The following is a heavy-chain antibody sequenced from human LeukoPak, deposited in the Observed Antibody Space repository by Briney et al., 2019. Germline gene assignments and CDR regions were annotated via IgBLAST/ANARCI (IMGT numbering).Heavy chain of an antibody. Sequence: PSETLSLTCAVYGGSFSGYYWSWIRQPPGKGLEWIGYIYNGGSSYYNPSLKSRVTISIDRSKNQFSLKVSSVTAADTAVYYCARTTGTMGYYFDYWGQGTLVSVSS. J-gene: IGHJ4*02. V-gene: IGHV4-34*01. CDR1: GGSFSGYY. CDR3: ARTTGTMGYYFDY. D-gene: IGHD1-7*01. CDR2: IYNGGSS.